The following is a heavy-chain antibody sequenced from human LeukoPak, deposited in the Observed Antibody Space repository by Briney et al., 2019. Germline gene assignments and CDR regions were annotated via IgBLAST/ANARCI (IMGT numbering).Heavy chain of an antibody. J-gene: IGHJ4*02. CDR3: ANTFSYDFWSGYQPFDY. Sequence: PGGSLRLSCAASGFTFSSYAMSWVRQAPGKRLEWVSSICGSCGSTYYADSVKRRFTISREHSKNTLYLQMNSLRAEDTAVYYCANTFSYDFWSGYQPFDYWGQGTLVTVSS. CDR1: GFTFSSYA. V-gene: IGHV3-23*01. CDR2: ICGSCGST. D-gene: IGHD3-3*01.